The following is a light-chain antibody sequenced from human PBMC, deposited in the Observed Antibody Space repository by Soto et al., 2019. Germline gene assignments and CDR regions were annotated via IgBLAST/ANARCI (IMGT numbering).Light chain of an antibody. J-gene: IGKJ1*01. CDR1: QSVSSY. CDR3: QQSYSTPRT. Sequence: DVQMTQSPSTLSASVGDRVTITCQASQSVSSYLNWYQQKPGKAPKLLTYAASSLQSGVPSRFSGSASGTDFTLTISSLQPEDFATNYCQQSYSTPRTFGQGTKVDI. CDR2: AAS. V-gene: IGKV1-39*01.